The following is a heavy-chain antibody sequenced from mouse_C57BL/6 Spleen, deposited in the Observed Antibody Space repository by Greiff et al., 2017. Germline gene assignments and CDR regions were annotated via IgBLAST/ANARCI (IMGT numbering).Heavy chain of an antibody. J-gene: IGHJ3*01. V-gene: IGHV14-1*01. Sequence: DVQLQESGAELVRPGASVKLSCTASGFNIKDYYMHWVKQRPEQGLEWIGRIDPEAGDTEYAPKFQGNATMTADKSSNTAYLQSSSLTSADTAVYFCPSATVPSYRGQGALVTVAA. CDR1: GFNIKDYY. D-gene: IGHD1-1*01. CDR2: IDPEAGDT. CDR3: PSATVPSY.